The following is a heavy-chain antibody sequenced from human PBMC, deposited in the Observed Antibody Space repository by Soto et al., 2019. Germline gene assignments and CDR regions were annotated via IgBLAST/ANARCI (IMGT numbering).Heavy chain of an antibody. CDR3: ARGSRTRYYYYGMDV. J-gene: IGHJ6*02. D-gene: IGHD1-7*01. CDR1: GYTFTSYG. V-gene: IGHV1-18*01. CDR2: ISAYNGNT. Sequence: GASVKVSCKASGYTFTSYGISWVRQAPGQGLEWMGWISAYNGNTNYAQKLQGRVTMTTDTSTSTAYMELRSLRSDDTAVYYCARGSRTRYYYYGMDVWGQGTTVTVSS.